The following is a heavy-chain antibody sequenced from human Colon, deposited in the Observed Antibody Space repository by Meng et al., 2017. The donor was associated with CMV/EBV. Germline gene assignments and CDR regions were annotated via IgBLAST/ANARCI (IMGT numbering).Heavy chain of an antibody. J-gene: IGHJ6*02. CDR3: AREGSGDFWSGYLGYYYYYGMDV. Sequence: GESLKISCAASGFTFSDHYMDWVRQAPGKGLEWVGRTRNKANSYTTEYAASVKGRFTISRDDSKNSLYLQMNSLKTEDTAVYYCAREGSGDFWSGYLGYYYYYGMDVWGQGTTVTVSS. CDR2: TRNKANSYTT. V-gene: IGHV3-72*01. CDR1: GFTFSDHY. D-gene: IGHD3-3*01.